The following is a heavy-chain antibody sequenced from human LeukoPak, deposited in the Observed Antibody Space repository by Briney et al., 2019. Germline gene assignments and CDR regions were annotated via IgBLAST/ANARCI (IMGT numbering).Heavy chain of an antibody. V-gene: IGHV4-34*01. Sequence: SETLSLTCAVYGGSFSGYHWSWIRQPPGKGLEWIGEINHSGSTNYNPSLKSRVTISVDTSKNQFSLKLTSVTAADTAVYYCARHGNGAFDIWGQGTMVTVSS. CDR2: INHSGST. CDR3: ARHGNGAFDI. CDR1: GGSFSGYH. J-gene: IGHJ3*02. D-gene: IGHD1-1*01.